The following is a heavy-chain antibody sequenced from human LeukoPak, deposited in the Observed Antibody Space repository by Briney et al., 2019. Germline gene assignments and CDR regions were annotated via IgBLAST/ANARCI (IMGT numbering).Heavy chain of an antibody. J-gene: IGHJ4*02. CDR3: AKEPDYDFWSGYLH. D-gene: IGHD3-3*01. Sequence: PGGSLRLSCAASGFTFSSYGMHWVRQAPGKGLEWVAFIRYDGSNKYYADSVKGRFTISRDNSKNTLYLQMNSLRAEDTAVYYCAKEPDYDFWSGYLHWGQGTLVTVSS. CDR2: IRYDGSNK. V-gene: IGHV3-30*02. CDR1: GFTFSSYG.